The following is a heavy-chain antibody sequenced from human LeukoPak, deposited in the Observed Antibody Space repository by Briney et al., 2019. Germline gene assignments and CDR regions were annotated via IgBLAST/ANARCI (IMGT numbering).Heavy chain of an antibody. CDR2: ISDDGSYT. CDR1: GFSFSSHW. J-gene: IGHJ4*02. CDR3: ASFGISWRSSY. Sequence: PGGSLRLSRAASGFSFSSHWVHWARQAPGKGLVWVSRISDDGSYTSNVDSVKGRFTISRDNVNNMLYLHMNSLRAEDTAVYYCASFGISWRSSYWGQGTLVTVSS. V-gene: IGHV3-74*01. D-gene: IGHD2-21*01.